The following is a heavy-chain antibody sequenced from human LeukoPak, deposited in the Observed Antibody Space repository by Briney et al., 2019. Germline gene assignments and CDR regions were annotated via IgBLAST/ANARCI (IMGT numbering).Heavy chain of an antibody. D-gene: IGHD3-10*01. CDR3: ARGLYGSGRTFEY. CDR2: IYHTGST. CDR1: GGSISSSSYY. J-gene: IGHJ4*02. V-gene: IGHV4-30-2*01. Sequence: SETLSLTCTVSGGSISSSSYYWGWIRQPPGKGLEWIGYIYHTGSTDYNPSLKSRVTISVDRSKNQFSLRLTSVTAADTAVYYCARGLYGSGRTFEYWGQGTLVTVSS.